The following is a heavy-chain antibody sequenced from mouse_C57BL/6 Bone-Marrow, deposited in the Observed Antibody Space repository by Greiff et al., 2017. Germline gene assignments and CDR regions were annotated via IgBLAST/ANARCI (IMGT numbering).Heavy chain of an antibody. V-gene: IGHV1-4*01. J-gene: IGHJ4*01. CDR1: GYTFTSYT. D-gene: IGHD1-1*01. Sequence: VQLQQSGAELARPGASVQMSCKASGYTFTSYTMHWVKQRPGQGLEWIGYINPSSGYTKSNQKFKDKATLTADKSSSTAYMQLSSLTSEDSAVYYCARQYVLLRSMDYWGQGTSVTVTS. CDR3: ARQYVLLRSMDY. CDR2: INPSSGYT.